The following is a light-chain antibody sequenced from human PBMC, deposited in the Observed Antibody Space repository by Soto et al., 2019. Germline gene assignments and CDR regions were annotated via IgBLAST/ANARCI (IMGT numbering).Light chain of an antibody. CDR2: GAS. CDR3: QQYGSTPKT. Sequence: EIVLTQSPGTLSLSPGERATLSCRASQSVRSSYLAWFQQKPGQAPRLLIYGASSRATGIPDRFSGSESGTDFTLTISRLEPKDFAVYYCQQYGSTPKTFGQGTKLEIK. V-gene: IGKV3-20*01. CDR1: QSVRSSY. J-gene: IGKJ2*01.